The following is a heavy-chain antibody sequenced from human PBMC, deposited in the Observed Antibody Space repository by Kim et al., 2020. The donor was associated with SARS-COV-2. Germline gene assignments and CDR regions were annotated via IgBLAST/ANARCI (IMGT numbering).Heavy chain of an antibody. Sequence: SETLSLTCAVYGGSFSGYYWSWIRQPPGKGLEWIGEINHSGSTNYIPSLKSRVTISVDTSKNQFSLKLSSVTAADTAVYYCARGHDSSGYFRPWGQGTLVTVSS. J-gene: IGHJ5*02. CDR3: ARGHDSSGYFRP. CDR1: GGSFSGYY. CDR2: INHSGST. V-gene: IGHV4-34*01. D-gene: IGHD3-22*01.